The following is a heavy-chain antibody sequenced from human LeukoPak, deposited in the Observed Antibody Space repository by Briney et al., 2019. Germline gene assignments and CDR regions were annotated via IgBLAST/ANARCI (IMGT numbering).Heavy chain of an antibody. V-gene: IGHV3-21*04. J-gene: IGHJ2*01. D-gene: IGHD5-24*01. CDR3: AKMATVRYFDL. CDR1: RVTFSGYT. CDR2: ISSRSSDI. Sequence: GGPLRLSCTASRVTFSGYTMNWVRQAPGKGLVWVSSISSRSSDIYYAASVKGRFTISRDNSKNTLNLQMNSLRAEDTAVYYCAKMATVRYFDLWGRGTLVTVSS.